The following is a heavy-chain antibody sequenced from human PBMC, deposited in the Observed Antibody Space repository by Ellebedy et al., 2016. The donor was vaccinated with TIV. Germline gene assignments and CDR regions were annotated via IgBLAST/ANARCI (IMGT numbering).Heavy chain of an antibody. Sequence: PGGSLRLSCAASGLTFSSHSMNWVRPAPGKGLEWVSCIGTTGNTVYYADSVKGRFTISRDNAMNSLYLEMNSLRDEDTAVYYCARVRGTYAYGMDVWGQGTTVTVSS. CDR3: ARVRGTYAYGMDV. CDR1: GLTFSSHS. J-gene: IGHJ6*02. CDR2: IGTTGNTV. D-gene: IGHD1-26*01. V-gene: IGHV3-48*02.